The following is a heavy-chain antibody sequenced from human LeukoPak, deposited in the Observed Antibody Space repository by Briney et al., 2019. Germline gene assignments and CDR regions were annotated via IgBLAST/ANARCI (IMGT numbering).Heavy chain of an antibody. CDR3: ASSYYDSSGYPSDFGMDV. D-gene: IGHD3-22*01. J-gene: IGHJ6*02. Sequence: ASVKVSCKASGGTFTSYAISWVRQAPGQGLEWMGGIIPIFGTANYAQKFQGRVTITADESTSTAYMELSSLRSEDTAVYYCASSYYDSSGYPSDFGMDVWGQGTTVTVSS. CDR1: GGTFTSYA. CDR2: IIPIFGTA. V-gene: IGHV1-69*13.